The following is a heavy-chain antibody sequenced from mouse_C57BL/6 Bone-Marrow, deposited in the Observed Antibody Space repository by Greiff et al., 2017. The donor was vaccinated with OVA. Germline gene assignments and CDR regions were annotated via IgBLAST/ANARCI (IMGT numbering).Heavy chain of an antibody. CDR1: GYTFTSYW. CDR2: IHPNSGST. V-gene: IGHV1-64*01. Sequence: QVQLQQPGAELVKPGASVKLSCKASGYTFTSYWMHWVKQRPGQGLEWIGMIHPNSGSTNYNEKFKGKATLTADKSSSTAYMELRSLTSEDSAVYFCARRPTIVTVDYWGQGTTLTVSS. J-gene: IGHJ2*01. CDR3: ARRPTIVTVDY. D-gene: IGHD2-5*01.